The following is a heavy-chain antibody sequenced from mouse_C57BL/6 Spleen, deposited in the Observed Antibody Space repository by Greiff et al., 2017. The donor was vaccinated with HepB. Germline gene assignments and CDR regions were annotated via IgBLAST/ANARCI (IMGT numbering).Heavy chain of an antibody. V-gene: IGHV1-85*01. CDR2: IYPRDGST. D-gene: IGHD1-1*01. Sequence: QVQLQQSGPELVKPGASVKLSCKASGYTFTSYDINWVKQRPGQGLEWIGRIYPRDGSTKYNEKFKGKATLTVDTSSSTAYMELHSLTSEDSAVYFCARREVTTVVARWYFDVWGTGTTVTVSS. J-gene: IGHJ1*03. CDR1: GYTFTSYD. CDR3: ARREVTTVVARWYFDV.